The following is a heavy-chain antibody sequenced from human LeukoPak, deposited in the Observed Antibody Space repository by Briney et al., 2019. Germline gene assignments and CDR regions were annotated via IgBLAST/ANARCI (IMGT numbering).Heavy chain of an antibody. CDR2: ISSSGSTI. CDR3: ARAHDVPPYYYYYGMDV. Sequence: PGGSLRLSCAASGSTFSDYYMSWIRQAPGKGLEWVSYISSSGSTIYYADSVKGRFTISRDNAKNSLYLQMNSLRAEDTAVYYCARAHDVPPYYYYYGMDVWGQGTTVTVSS. V-gene: IGHV3-11*01. CDR1: GSTFSDYY. J-gene: IGHJ6*02. D-gene: IGHD2-2*01.